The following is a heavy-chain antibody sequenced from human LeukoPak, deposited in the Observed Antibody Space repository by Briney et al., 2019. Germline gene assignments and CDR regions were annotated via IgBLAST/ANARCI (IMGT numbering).Heavy chain of an antibody. CDR1: GFTFSSYA. J-gene: IGHJ4*02. CDR2: ISSNGGST. V-gene: IGHV3-64*01. CDR3: AKDSRRFDY. Sequence: GRSLRLSCAASGFTFSSYAMHWVRQAPGKGLEYVSAISSNGGSTYYANSVKGRFTISRDNSKNTLYLQMGSLRAEDTAVYYCAKDSRRFDYWGQGTLVTVSS.